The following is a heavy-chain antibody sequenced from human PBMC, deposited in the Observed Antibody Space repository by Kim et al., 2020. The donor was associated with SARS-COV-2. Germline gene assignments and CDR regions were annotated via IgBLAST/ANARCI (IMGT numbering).Heavy chain of an antibody. V-gene: IGHV4-39*01. Sequence: SETLSLTCTVSGGSISSSSYYWGWIRQPPGKGLEWIGSIYYSGSTYYNPSLKSRVTISVDTSKNQFSLKLSSVTAADTAVYYCARYYIAARAVALCYYYGMDVWGQGTTVTVSS. CDR1: GGSISSSSYY. J-gene: IGHJ6*02. CDR2: IYYSGST. D-gene: IGHD6-6*01. CDR3: ARYYIAARAVALCYYYGMDV.